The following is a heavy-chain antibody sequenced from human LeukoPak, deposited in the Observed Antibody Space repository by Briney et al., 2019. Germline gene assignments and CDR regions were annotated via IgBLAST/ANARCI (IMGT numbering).Heavy chain of an antibody. CDR1: GFTFSNYW. CDR3: ARDQYYSSSD. V-gene: IGHV3-7*03. D-gene: IGHD6-19*01. Sequence: GGSLRLSCAASGFTFSNYWMSWVRQAPGKGLEWVANIKEDGSEKYYVDAVKGRFTIFRDNAKKSLFLQMNSLRVEDTAVYYCARDQYYSSSDWGQGTLVTVSS. J-gene: IGHJ4*02. CDR2: IKEDGSEK.